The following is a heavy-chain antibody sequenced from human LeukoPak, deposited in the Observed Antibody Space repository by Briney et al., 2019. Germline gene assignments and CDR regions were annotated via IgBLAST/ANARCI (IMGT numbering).Heavy chain of an antibody. V-gene: IGHV3-21*01. D-gene: IGHD2-2*02. CDR1: GFTFSGYS. CDR3: ARVSSSTSCYTD. J-gene: IGHJ4*02. Sequence: GGSLRLSCAASGFTFSGYSMNWVRQAPGKGLEWVSSISSSSSYIYYADSVKGRFTISRDNAKNSLYLQMNSLRAEDTAVYYCARVSSSTSCYTDWGQGTLVTVSS. CDR2: ISSSSSYI.